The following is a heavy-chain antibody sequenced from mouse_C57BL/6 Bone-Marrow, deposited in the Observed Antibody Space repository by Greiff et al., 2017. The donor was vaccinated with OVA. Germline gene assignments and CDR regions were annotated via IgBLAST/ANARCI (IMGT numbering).Heavy chain of an antibody. CDR2: IDPETGGT. Sequence: VQLQQSGAELVRPWASVTLSCKASGYTFTDYEMHWVKQTPVHGLEWIGAIDPETGGTAYNQKFKGKAILTADSTSRTAYMELRSLTSEDSAVDYCTRWGWLLRYYFDYWGQGTTLTVSS. V-gene: IGHV1-15*01. D-gene: IGHD2-3*01. J-gene: IGHJ2*01. CDR3: TRWGWLLRYYFDY. CDR1: GYTFTDYE.